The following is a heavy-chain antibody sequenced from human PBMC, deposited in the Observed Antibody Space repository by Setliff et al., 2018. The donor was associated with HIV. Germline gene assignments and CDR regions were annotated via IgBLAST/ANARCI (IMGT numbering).Heavy chain of an antibody. J-gene: IGHJ3*02. CDR1: GFTFNSYS. CDR2: ISYNGGNT. CDR3: AKDLI. Sequence: PGGSLRLSCADSGFTFNSYSMHWVRQAPGKGLEWLAVISYNGGNTYYADSVKGRFTISRDNSKSTLYLQMNSLRPEDTAVYYCAKDLIWGQGTMVTVSS. V-gene: IGHV3-30*01.